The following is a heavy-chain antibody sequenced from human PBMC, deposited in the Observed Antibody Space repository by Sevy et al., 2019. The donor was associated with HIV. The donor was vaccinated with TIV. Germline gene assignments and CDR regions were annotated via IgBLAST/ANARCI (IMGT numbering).Heavy chain of an antibody. CDR2: ISGSGGTT. CDR1: GFTFSSYA. D-gene: IGHD3-22*01. Sequence: GGSLRLSCAASGFTFSSYAMSWVRQAPGKGLEWVSAISGSGGTTYYADSVKGRFTISRDNSKNTLYLQMNSLRAEDTAVYYCAKDATMIVVVITFFDYWGQGTLVTVSS. J-gene: IGHJ4*02. CDR3: AKDATMIVVVITFFDY. V-gene: IGHV3-23*01.